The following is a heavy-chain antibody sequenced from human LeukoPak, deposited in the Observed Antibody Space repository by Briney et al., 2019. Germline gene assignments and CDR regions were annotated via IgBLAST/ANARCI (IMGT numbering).Heavy chain of an antibody. J-gene: IGHJ6*02. D-gene: IGHD2-2*01. V-gene: IGHV3-23*01. CDR2: ISGSGGST. CDR1: GFTFSSYA. CDR3: AKDGCSSTRCYFGMDYYYYGMDV. Sequence: GGSLRLSCAASGFTFSSYAMSWVRQAPGKELEWVSAISGSGGSTYYADSVKGRFTISRDNSKNTLYLQMNSLRAEDTAVYYCAKDGCSSTRCYFGMDYYYYGMDVWGQGTTVTVSS.